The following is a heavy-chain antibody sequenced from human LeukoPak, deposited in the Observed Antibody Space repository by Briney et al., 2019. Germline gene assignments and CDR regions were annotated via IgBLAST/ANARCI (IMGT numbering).Heavy chain of an antibody. CDR3: ARRAVGASIDY. V-gene: IGHV1-2*02. Sequence: ASVKVSCKASGYSFTSHYMHWVRQAPGQGLEWMGWINPHSGSTNYAQKFQGRVSMTRDTPINTVYMEMRSLTRDDTAIYYCARRAVGASIDYWGQGTLITVSS. J-gene: IGHJ4*02. D-gene: IGHD1-26*01. CDR2: INPHSGST. CDR1: GYSFTSHY.